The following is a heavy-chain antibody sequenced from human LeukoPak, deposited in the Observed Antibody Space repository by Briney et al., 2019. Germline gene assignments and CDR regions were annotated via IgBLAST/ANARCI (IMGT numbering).Heavy chain of an antibody. Sequence: GESLRLSCAASGFTFSSYGMHWVRQAPGKGLEWVAVIWYDGSNKYYADSVKGRFTISRDSSKNTLYLQMNSLRAEDTAVYYCAKDSGSSGWEDFDYWGQGTLVTVSS. CDR1: GFTFSSYG. CDR3: AKDSGSSGWEDFDY. J-gene: IGHJ4*02. D-gene: IGHD6-19*01. CDR2: IWYDGSNK. V-gene: IGHV3-33*06.